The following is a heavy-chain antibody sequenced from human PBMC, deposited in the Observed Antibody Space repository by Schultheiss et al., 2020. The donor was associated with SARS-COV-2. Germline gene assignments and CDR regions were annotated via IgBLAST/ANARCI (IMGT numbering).Heavy chain of an antibody. V-gene: IGHV3-74*01. CDR1: GFTFSSYA. CDR2: INSDGSST. D-gene: IGHD3-16*02. CDR3: ARGHYDYVWGSYRPYWYFDL. Sequence: GESLKISCAASGFTFSSYAMHWVRQAPGKGLVWVSRINSDGSSTSYADSVKGRFTISRENAKNSLYLQMNSLRAGDTAVYYCARGHYDYVWGSYRPYWYFDLWGRGTLVTVSS. J-gene: IGHJ2*01.